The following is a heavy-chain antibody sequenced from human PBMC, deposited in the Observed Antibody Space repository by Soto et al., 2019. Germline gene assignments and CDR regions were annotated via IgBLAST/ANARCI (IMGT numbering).Heavy chain of an antibody. D-gene: IGHD6-19*01. CDR2: ISGSGGST. Sequence: GGSLRLSCAASGFTFSSYAMSWVRQAPGKGLEWVSAISGSGGSTYYADSVKGRFTISRDNSKNTLYLQMNSLRAEDTAVYYCAKDSGRIAVAGPEYSFDYWGRGTLFTVSA. V-gene: IGHV3-23*01. CDR1: GFTFSSYA. J-gene: IGHJ4*02. CDR3: AKDSGRIAVAGPEYSFDY.